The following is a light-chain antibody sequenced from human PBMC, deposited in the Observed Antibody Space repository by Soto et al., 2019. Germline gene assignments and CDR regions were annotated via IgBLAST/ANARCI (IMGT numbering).Light chain of an antibody. J-gene: IGKJ1*01. CDR1: HSLISGY. Sequence: VLSLSPGTLSLYQGARATLSCRASHSLISGYLAWYQQKPGQAPRLLIYAASTRATGIPVRFSGSGSGTEFTLTISSLQSEDFVVYYCQQNEVLPGTFGQGTKVDIK. V-gene: IGKV3-20*01. CDR2: AAS. CDR3: QQNEVLPGT.